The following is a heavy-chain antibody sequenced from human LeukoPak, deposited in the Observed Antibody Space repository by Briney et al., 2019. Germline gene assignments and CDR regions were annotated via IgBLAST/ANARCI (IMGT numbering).Heavy chain of an antibody. J-gene: IGHJ4*02. CDR1: GGSISSNGHY. V-gene: IGHV4-39*07. CDR3: ARGKGNYDILTGIFDY. Sequence: PSETLSLTCTVSGGSISSNGHYWGWIRQPPGKGLEWIGHIYHSGSTYYNASLKSRVTISVDTSKHQFSLRLSSVTAADTAVYYCARGKGNYDILTGIFDYWGQGTLVTVSS. D-gene: IGHD3-9*01. CDR2: IYHSGST.